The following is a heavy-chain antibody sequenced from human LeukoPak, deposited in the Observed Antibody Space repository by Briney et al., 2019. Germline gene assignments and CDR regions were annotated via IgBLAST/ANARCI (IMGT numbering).Heavy chain of an antibody. CDR2: INPNSGGT. Sequence: ASVKVSCKASGYTFTGYYMHWVRQAPGQGLEWMGWINPNSGGTNYAQKFQARVTMTRDTSISTAYMELRRLRSDDTAVYYCARDRYSSSGGSVGDYWGQGTLVTVSS. CDR1: GYTFTGYY. J-gene: IGHJ4*02. CDR3: ARDRYSSSGGSVGDY. D-gene: IGHD6-6*01. V-gene: IGHV1-2*02.